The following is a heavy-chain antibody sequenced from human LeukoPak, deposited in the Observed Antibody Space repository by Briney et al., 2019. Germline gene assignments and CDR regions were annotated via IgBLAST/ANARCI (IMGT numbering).Heavy chain of an antibody. CDR3: ARGPLYDSSGYPGDY. Sequence: SETLSLTCTVPGGSISSYYWSWIRQPAGKGLEWIGRIYTSGSTNYNPSLKSRVTMSVDTSKNQFSLKLSSVTAADTAVYYCARGPLYDSSGYPGDYWGQGTLVTVSS. J-gene: IGHJ4*02. V-gene: IGHV4-4*07. CDR2: IYTSGST. CDR1: GGSISSYY. D-gene: IGHD3-22*01.